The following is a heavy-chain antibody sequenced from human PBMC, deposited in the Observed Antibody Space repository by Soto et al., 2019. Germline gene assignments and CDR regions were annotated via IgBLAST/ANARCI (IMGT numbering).Heavy chain of an antibody. D-gene: IGHD2-15*01. Sequence: QVQLVESGEGMVHPGGSLRLSGTASGFTFRSYGMHWVREVPGKGLQWVSVISSDGNDYHHADSVKGRFTISRDNSKNTLFLQMNSLRADDTAVYYCAKERDPGPATYYFESWGQGTLVTVST. V-gene: IGHV3-30*18. J-gene: IGHJ4*02. CDR3: AKERDPGPATYYFES. CDR2: ISSDGNDY. CDR1: GFTFRSYG.